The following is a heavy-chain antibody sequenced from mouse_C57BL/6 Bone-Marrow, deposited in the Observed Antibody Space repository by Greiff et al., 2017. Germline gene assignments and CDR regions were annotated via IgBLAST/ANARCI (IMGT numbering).Heavy chain of an antibody. CDR1: GYAFSSSW. V-gene: IGHV1-82*01. Sequence: QVQLQQSGPELVKPGASVKISCKASGYAFSSSWMNWVKQRPGKGLEWIGRIYPGDGDTNYNEKFKGKATLTVDTSSSTAYMQLSSLTSEDSAVYFCASPHYYGSSYWYFDVWGTGTTVTVSS. J-gene: IGHJ1*03. D-gene: IGHD1-1*01. CDR2: IYPGDGDT. CDR3: ASPHYYGSSYWYFDV.